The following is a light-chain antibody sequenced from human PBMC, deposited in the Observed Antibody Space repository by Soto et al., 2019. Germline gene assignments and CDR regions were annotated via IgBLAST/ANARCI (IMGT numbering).Light chain of an antibody. Sequence: EIVMTQSPATLSVSPGERATLSCRASQSVSSTLAWYQQKTGQAPRLLIHGASTRATAIPARFSGSGSGTDFTLTISRLEPEDFAVYYCQQRSFFGGGTKVDIK. CDR1: QSVSST. V-gene: IGKV3-15*01. CDR3: QQRSF. J-gene: IGKJ4*01. CDR2: GAS.